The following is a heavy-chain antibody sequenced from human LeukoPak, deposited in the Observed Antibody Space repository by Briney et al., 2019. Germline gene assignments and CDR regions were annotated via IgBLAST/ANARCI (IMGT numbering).Heavy chain of an antibody. Sequence: GRSLRLSCAASGFTFSSYGMHWVRQAPGKGLEWVSAISGSGGSTYYADSVKGRFTISRDNSKNTLYLQMHSLRAEDTAVYYCAKGSDFWRTNYFDYWGQGTLVTVSS. CDR1: GFTFSSYG. J-gene: IGHJ4*02. CDR3: AKGSDFWRTNYFDY. D-gene: IGHD3-3*01. V-gene: IGHV3-23*01. CDR2: ISGSGGST.